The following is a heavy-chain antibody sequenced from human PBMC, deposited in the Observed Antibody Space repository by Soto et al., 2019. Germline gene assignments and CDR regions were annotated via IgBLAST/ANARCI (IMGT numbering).Heavy chain of an antibody. CDR3: AREIGGYYYYYMDV. J-gene: IGHJ6*03. V-gene: IGHV4-59*01. CDR2: IYYSGST. Sequence: PSETLSLTCTVSGGSISSYYWSWIRQPPGKGLEWIGYIYYSGSTNYNPSLKSRVTISVDTSKNQFSPKLSSVTAADTAVYYCAREIGGYYYYYMDVWGKGTTVTVSS. D-gene: IGHD3-16*01. CDR1: GGSISSYY.